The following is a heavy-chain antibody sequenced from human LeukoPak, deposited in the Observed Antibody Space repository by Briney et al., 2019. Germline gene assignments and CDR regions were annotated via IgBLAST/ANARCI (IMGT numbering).Heavy chain of an antibody. CDR2: VFYPGST. CDR1: GGPIDRHY. D-gene: IGHD6-13*01. CDR3: ASRPAGSTWYGVFDY. V-gene: IGHV4-59*11. Sequence: NPSETLSLTCTVSGGPIDRHYWSWIRQPPGKGLEWMGYVFYPGSTNYNPSLKSRVTMSLDTSRDQFSLRLTSVTAADTAIYYCASRPAGSTWYGVFDYWSQGTLVTVSS. J-gene: IGHJ4*02.